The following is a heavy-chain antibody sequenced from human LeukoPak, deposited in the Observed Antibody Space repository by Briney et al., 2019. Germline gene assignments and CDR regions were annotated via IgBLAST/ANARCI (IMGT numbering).Heavy chain of an antibody. CDR2: INHSGST. Sequence: SETLSLTCAVYGGSFSGYHWSWIRQPPGKGLDWIGEINHSGSTNYNPSLKSRVTISVDTSKNQFSLKLTSVTAADTAVYYCARPLTGTSFDYWGQGTLVTVSS. CDR1: GGSFSGYH. D-gene: IGHD7-27*01. J-gene: IGHJ4*02. CDR3: ARPLTGTSFDY. V-gene: IGHV4-34*01.